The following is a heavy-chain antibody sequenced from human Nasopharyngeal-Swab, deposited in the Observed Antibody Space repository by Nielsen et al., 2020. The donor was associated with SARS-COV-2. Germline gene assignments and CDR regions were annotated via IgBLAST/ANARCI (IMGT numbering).Heavy chain of an antibody. Sequence: GESLKISCAASGFTFSSYGMHWVRQAPGKGLEWVAVIWYDGSNKYYADSVKGRSTISRDNSKNTLYLQMNSLRAEDTAVYYCAKSAGIVVPAAMLGTIDYWGQGTLVTVSS. J-gene: IGHJ4*02. CDR1: GFTFSSYG. CDR3: AKSAGIVVPAAMLGTIDY. V-gene: IGHV3-33*06. D-gene: IGHD2-2*01. CDR2: IWYDGSNK.